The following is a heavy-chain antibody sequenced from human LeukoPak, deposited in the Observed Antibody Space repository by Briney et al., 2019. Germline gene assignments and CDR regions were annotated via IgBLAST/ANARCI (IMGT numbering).Heavy chain of an antibody. J-gene: IGHJ6*02. CDR3: AREVWSHGSGRYGMDV. CDR2: INHSGRT. Sequence: PSETLSLTCTVYGGSFSGYYRCWIREPPGKGLEWIGEINHSGRTNYNPSRKSRVTISVDKSKNQFSLKLSSVTAGDTAVYYCAREVWSHGSGRYGMDVWGQGTTVTVSS. D-gene: IGHD3-10*01. CDR1: GGSFSGYY. V-gene: IGHV4-34*01.